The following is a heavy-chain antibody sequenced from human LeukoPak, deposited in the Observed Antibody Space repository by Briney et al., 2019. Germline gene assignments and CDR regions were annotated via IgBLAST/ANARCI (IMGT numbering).Heavy chain of an antibody. CDR2: IYHTGSP. D-gene: IGHD2-2*01. Sequence: SQTLSLTCDVSGGSVSSGGYSWSWIRQPPGKRLEWIGYIYHTGSPFYNPSLESRVTISLDASKNQLSLNLNSVTAADTAVYHCARGSSSSWHYFDFWGQGTLVTVSS. CDR1: GGSVSSGGYS. CDR3: ARGSSSSWHYFDF. V-gene: IGHV4-30-2*01. J-gene: IGHJ4*02.